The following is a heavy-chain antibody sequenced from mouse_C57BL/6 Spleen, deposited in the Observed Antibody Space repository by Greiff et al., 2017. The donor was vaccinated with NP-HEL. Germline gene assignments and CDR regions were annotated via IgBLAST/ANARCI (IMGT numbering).Heavy chain of an antibody. V-gene: IGHV2-6*01. D-gene: IGHD1-1*01. Sequence: VQVVESGPGLVAPSQCLSISCTVSGFSLTSYGVHWVRQSPGKGLEWLGVIWGVGSTNYNADFTTRRSIIKCNTKSKVFLKMNSLQTDDTAMYYCASSYGREEWAYRGQGTLVTVSA. CDR1: GFSLTSYG. CDR2: IWGVGST. J-gene: IGHJ3*01. CDR3: ASSYGREEWAY.